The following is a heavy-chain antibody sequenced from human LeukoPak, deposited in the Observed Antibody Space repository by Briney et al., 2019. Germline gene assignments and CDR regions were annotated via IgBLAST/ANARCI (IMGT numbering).Heavy chain of an antibody. CDR3: ARDLVTYDDAFDI. D-gene: IGHD3-22*01. Sequence: PSETLSLTCTVSGGSFSAYYWSWIRQPPGKGLEWIGYIYYSGSTMYKPSLKSRVTISVDTSKNQFSLKLSSVTAADTAVYYCARDLVTYDDAFDIWAKGQWSPSLQ. CDR1: GGSFSAYY. CDR2: IYYSGST. V-gene: IGHV4-59*01. J-gene: IGHJ3*02.